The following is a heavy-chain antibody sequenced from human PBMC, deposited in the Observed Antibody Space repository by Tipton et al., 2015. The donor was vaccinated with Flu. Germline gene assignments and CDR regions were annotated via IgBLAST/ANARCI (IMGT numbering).Heavy chain of an antibody. V-gene: IGHV4-59*08. Sequence: TLSLTCNVSGDSIRSFYWTWIRQPPGKGLEWIGYTFYSGAAHYNPSLKSRITISVDTSKNQFSLKLSSVTAADTAVYYCARGQSGAFDIWGQGTMVTVSS. J-gene: IGHJ3*02. CDR1: GDSIRSFY. CDR3: ARGQSGAFDI. CDR2: TFYSGAA.